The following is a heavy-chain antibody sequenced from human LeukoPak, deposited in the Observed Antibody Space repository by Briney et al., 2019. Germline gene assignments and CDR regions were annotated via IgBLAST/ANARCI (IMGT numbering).Heavy chain of an antibody. CDR2: ISYDGSNK. D-gene: IGHD5-18*01. V-gene: IGHV3-30*01. CDR1: GFTFSSYA. Sequence: PGRSLRLSCAASGFTFSSYAMHRVRQAPGKGLEWVAVISYDGSNKYYADSVKGRFTTSRDNSKNTLYLQMNSLRAEDTAVYYCARGVTRAYYYYYMDVWGKGTTVTVSS. CDR3: ARGVTRAYYYYYMDV. J-gene: IGHJ6*03.